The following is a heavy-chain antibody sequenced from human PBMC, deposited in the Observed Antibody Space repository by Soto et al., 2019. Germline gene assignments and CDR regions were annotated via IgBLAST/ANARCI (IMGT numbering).Heavy chain of an antibody. V-gene: IGHV3-23*01. CDR1: GFTFSSYA. Sequence: LPCAASGFTFSSYAMSWVRQAPGKGLEWVSAISGSGGSTYYADSVKGRFTISRDNSKNTLYLQMNSLRAEDTAVYYCAKDPGYYDSSGYPALLDYWGQGTLVTVSS. CDR2: ISGSGGST. J-gene: IGHJ4*02. CDR3: AKDPGYYDSSGYPALLDY. D-gene: IGHD3-22*01.